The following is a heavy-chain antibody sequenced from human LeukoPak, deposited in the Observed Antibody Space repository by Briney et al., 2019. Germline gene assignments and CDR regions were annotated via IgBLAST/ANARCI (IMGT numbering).Heavy chain of an antibody. V-gene: IGHV1-69*13. D-gene: IGHD3-16*01. J-gene: IGHJ4*02. CDR1: GGTFSSYA. Sequence: SVKVSCKASGGTFSSYAISWVRQAPGQGLEWMGGIIPIFGTANYAQKCQGKVTITADESTSTGYRELSSLRSEDTAVYYCAREGGYFDYWGQGTLVTGSS. CDR2: IIPIFGTA. CDR3: AREGGYFDY.